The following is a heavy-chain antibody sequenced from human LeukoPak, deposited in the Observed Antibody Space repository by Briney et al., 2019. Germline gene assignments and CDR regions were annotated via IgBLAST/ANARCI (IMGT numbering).Heavy chain of an antibody. Sequence: PSETLSLTCTVSGGSISSYYWSWIRQPPGKGLEWIGYFYYSGSTNYNPSLKSRVTISVDTSKNQFSLKLSSVTAADTAVYYCARARYNWKVPYFDYWGQGTLVTVSS. D-gene: IGHD1-20*01. CDR1: GGSISSYY. V-gene: IGHV4-59*01. J-gene: IGHJ4*02. CDR3: ARARYNWKVPYFDY. CDR2: FYYSGST.